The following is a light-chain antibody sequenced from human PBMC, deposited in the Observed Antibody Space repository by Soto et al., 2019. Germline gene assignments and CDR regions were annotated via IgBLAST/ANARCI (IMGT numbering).Light chain of an antibody. V-gene: IGKV3-15*01. CDR1: QSISDN. CDR3: QRYDNWPLT. J-gene: IGKJ4*01. CDR2: HTS. Sequence: EIVMTQSPATLSVSPGDSATLSCRASQSISDNVAWYQQRPGLAPRLLIYHTSTRATGVPARFSGSGSGTEFSLTISSLQSDDSALYYCQRYDNWPLTFGVGTKVEIK.